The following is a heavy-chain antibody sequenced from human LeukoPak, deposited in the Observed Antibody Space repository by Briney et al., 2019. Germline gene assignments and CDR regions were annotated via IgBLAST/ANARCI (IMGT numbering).Heavy chain of an antibody. D-gene: IGHD3-3*01. Sequence: ASVKVSCKASGYTFTSYDINWVRQATGQGLEWMGWMNPNSGNTGYAQKFQGRVTMTRNTSISTAYMELSSLRSEDTAVYYRARVVTIFGVVIYYYYGMDVWGQGTTVTVSS. J-gene: IGHJ6*02. V-gene: IGHV1-8*01. CDR3: ARVVTIFGVVIYYYYGMDV. CDR2: MNPNSGNT. CDR1: GYTFTSYD.